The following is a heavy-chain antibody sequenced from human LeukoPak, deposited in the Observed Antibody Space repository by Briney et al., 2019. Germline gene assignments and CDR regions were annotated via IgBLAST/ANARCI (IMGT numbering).Heavy chain of an antibody. V-gene: IGHV4-59*08. CDR2: IYYSGST. Sequence: SETLSLTCTVSGGSISSYYWSWIRQPPGKGLEWIGYIYYSGSTKYNPSLKSRVTISVDTSKDQFSLKLSSVTAADTAVYYCARGARAGYNLEPFDYWGQGTLVTVSS. D-gene: IGHD5-24*01. CDR3: ARGARAGYNLEPFDY. CDR1: GGSISSYY. J-gene: IGHJ4*02.